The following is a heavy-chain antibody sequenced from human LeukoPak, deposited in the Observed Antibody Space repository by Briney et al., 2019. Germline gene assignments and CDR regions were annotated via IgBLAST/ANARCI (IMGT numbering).Heavy chain of an antibody. CDR3: ARHTRGVDTALVQDAFDI. D-gene: IGHD5-18*01. CDR1: GYRFTNYW. J-gene: IGHJ3*02. Sequence: PGESLKISCKGSGYRFTNYWIGWVRQMPGKGLECMGIIYRDDADISYSPSFQGQVTISADKSVSTAYLQWSSLKASDTAIYYCARHTRGVDTALVQDAFDIWGQGTRVTVSS. CDR2: IYRDDADI. V-gene: IGHV5-51*01.